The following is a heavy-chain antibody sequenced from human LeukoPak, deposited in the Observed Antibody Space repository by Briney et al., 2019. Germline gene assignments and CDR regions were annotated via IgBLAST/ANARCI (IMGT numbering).Heavy chain of an antibody. Sequence: SETLSLICAVYGGFFSGYYWSWIRQPPGKGLEWIGEINHSGSTNYNPSLKSRVTISVDTSKNQFSLKLSSVTAEDTAVYYCARDRRASGWSDYFDYWGQGTLVTVSS. CDR2: INHSGST. V-gene: IGHV4-34*01. J-gene: IGHJ4*02. CDR1: GGFFSGYY. D-gene: IGHD6-19*01. CDR3: ARDRRASGWSDYFDY.